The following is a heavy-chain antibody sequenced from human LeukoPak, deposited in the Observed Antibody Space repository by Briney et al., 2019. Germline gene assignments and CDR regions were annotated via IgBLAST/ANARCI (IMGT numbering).Heavy chain of an antibody. CDR1: GGSISSYY. CDR3: ARDEYSSGWNWFDP. Sequence: PSETLSLTCTVSGGSISSYYWSWIRQPPGKGLEWIGYIYYSGSTNYNPSLKSRVTISVDTSKNQFSLKLSSVTAADTAVYYCARDEYSSGWNWFDPWGQGTLVTVSS. V-gene: IGHV4-59*12. J-gene: IGHJ5*02. CDR2: IYYSGST. D-gene: IGHD6-25*01.